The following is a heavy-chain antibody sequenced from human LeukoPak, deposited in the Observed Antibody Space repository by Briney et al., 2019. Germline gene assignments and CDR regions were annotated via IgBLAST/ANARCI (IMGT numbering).Heavy chain of an antibody. J-gene: IGHJ4*02. Sequence: PGGSLRLSCAASGFTFSSYGMHWARQAPGKGLEWVAVISYDGSNKYYADSVKGRFTISRDNSKNTLYLQMNSLRAEDTAVYYCAKDWFLEWLLPSSFFDYWGQGTLVTVSS. CDR2: ISYDGSNK. D-gene: IGHD3-3*01. CDR1: GFTFSSYG. V-gene: IGHV3-30*18. CDR3: AKDWFLEWLLPSSFFDY.